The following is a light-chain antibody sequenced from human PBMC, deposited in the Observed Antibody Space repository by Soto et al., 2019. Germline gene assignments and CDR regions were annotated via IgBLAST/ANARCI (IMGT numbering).Light chain of an antibody. Sequence: EIVLTQSPATLSLSPGDRASLSCRASQSITNYLAWYQQKPGQAPRLLIYDASNRATGIPARFSGSGSGTDFNLTIGRLEPEDFAVYYCQQYGSSPSTFGQGTKLEIK. V-gene: IGKV3-20*01. J-gene: IGKJ2*01. CDR1: QSITNY. CDR2: DAS. CDR3: QQYGSSPST.